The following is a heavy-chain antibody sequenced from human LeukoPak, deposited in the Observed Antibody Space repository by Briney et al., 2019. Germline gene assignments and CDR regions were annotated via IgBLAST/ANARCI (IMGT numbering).Heavy chain of an antibody. CDR2: LYYRGST. CDR1: GDSITSVGYY. CDR3: SRENGAFSPFGY. Sequence: SETLSLTCTVSGDSITSVGYYWSWLRQHPEKGLEWIGFLYYRGSTYYNPSLRSRVTISLDTSKNQFSLNLSSVTAADTAVYYCSRENGAFSPFGYWGQGTLVTVPS. J-gene: IGHJ4*02. D-gene: IGHD2-8*01. V-gene: IGHV4-31*03.